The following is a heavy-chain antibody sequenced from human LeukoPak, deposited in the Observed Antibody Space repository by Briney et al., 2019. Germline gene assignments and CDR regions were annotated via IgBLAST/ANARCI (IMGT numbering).Heavy chain of an antibody. J-gene: IGHJ3*02. Sequence: PGGSLRLSCAASGFTFSSYSMNWVRQAPGKGLEWVSSISSSSSYIYYADSVKGRFTISRDNAKNSLYLQMNSLRAEDTAVYYCARDGILITMVRGAPSDAFDIWGQGTMVTVSS. V-gene: IGHV3-21*01. CDR2: ISSSSSYI. CDR1: GFTFSSYS. D-gene: IGHD3-10*01. CDR3: ARDGILITMVRGAPSDAFDI.